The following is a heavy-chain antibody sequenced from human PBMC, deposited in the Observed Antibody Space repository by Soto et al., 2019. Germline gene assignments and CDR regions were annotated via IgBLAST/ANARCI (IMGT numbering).Heavy chain of an antibody. CDR1: GYTFTGYY. J-gene: IGHJ6*02. CDR2: INPNSGGT. Sequence: GASVKVSCKASGYTFTGYYMHWVRQAPGQGLEWMGWINPNSGGTNYAQKFQGWVTMTRDTSISTAYMELSRLRSDDTAVYYCAREVAYYYGSGSPRSRYYYGMDVWGQGTTVTVSS. V-gene: IGHV1-2*04. D-gene: IGHD3-10*01. CDR3: AREVAYYYGSGSPRSRYYYGMDV.